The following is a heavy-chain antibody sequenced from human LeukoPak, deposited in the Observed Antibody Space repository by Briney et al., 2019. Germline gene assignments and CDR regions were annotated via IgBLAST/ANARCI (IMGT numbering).Heavy chain of an antibody. CDR3: ARDDSGYDC. J-gene: IGHJ4*02. Sequence: PSQTLYLTCTVSGGSITGYYWSWIRQPPGKGLEWIGYIYYSGNTNYNPSLKSRVTMSVDTSKIQFSLKLSSVTAADTAVYYCARDDSGYDCWGQGTLVTVSS. CDR2: IYYSGNT. CDR1: GGSITGYY. V-gene: IGHV4-59*01. D-gene: IGHD5-12*01.